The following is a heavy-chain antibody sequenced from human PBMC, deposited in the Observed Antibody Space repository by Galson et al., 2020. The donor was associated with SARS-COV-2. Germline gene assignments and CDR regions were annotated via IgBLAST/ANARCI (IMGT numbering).Heavy chain of an antibody. D-gene: IGHD2-15*01. J-gene: IGHJ6*03. CDR1: GGSISNDFYY. Sequence: SETLSLTCTVSGGSISNDFYYWSWIRQPAGQGLEWIGHIYSSGKTNYNPSLKSRVSIAVDTSKSQFSLKLSSVTAADTAVYYCARIRVVAATLRDYSYYYMDVWGKGTTVTVSS. V-gene: IGHV4-61*09. CDR2: IYSSGKT. CDR3: ARIRVVAATLRDYSYYYMDV.